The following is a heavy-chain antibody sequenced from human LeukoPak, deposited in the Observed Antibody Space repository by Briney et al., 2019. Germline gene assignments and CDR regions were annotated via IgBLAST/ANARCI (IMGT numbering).Heavy chain of an antibody. J-gene: IGHJ4*02. V-gene: IGHV3-23*01. Sequence: GGTLRLSCAASVVAFTTYVMSGVRHATRKGREWSSTIICIGGSTYYADSVKGRFTISRDNSRNTLYMQMNSLRAEDTAVYYCAKARGIAGAALDYWGQGTLVTVSS. CDR1: VVAFTTYV. D-gene: IGHD6-13*01. CDR3: AKARGIAGAALDY. CDR2: IICIGGST.